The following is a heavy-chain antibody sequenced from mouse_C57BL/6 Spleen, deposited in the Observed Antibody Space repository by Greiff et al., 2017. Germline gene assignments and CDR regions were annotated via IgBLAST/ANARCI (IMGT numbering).Heavy chain of an antibody. J-gene: IGHJ2*01. CDR3: AREGPASCLDY. D-gene: IGHD6-1*01. CDR1: GFTFSDYY. CDR2: INYDGSST. Sequence: EVKLVESEGGLVQPGSSMKLSCTASGFTFSDYYMAWVRQVPEKGLEWVANINYDGSSTYYLDSLKSRFIISRDNAKNILYLQMSSLKSEDTATYYCAREGPASCLDYWGQGTTLTVSS. V-gene: IGHV5-16*01.